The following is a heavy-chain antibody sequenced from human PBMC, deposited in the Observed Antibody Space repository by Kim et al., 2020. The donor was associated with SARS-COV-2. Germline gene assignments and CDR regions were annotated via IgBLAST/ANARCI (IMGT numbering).Heavy chain of an antibody. CDR3: ARGSSTASGDYWDY. J-gene: IGHJ4*02. Sequence: NPTIKSRVTISVDTSKNHVSRKLSSVTAADTDVYYCARGSSTASGDYWDYWGQGTLVTVSS. D-gene: IGHD2-2*01. V-gene: IGHV4-61*03.